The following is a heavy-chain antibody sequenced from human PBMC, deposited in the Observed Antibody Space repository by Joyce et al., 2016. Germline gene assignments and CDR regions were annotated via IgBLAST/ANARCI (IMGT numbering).Heavy chain of an antibody. CDR2: INHSGST. D-gene: IGHD3-10*01. J-gene: IGHJ4*02. CDR1: GGSFSGYY. CDR3: AGTLLWFGGLSY. Sequence: QVQLQQWGAGLLKPSETLSLTCAVYGGSFSGYYWSWIRQPPGKGLAWIGEINHSGSTNYNPSLKSRVTISVDTSKNQFSLKLSSVTAADTAVYYCAGTLLWFGGLSYWGQGTLVTVSS. V-gene: IGHV4-34*01.